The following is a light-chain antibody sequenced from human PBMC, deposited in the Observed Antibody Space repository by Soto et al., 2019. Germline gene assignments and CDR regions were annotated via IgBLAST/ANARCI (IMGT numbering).Light chain of an antibody. CDR2: AAS. CDR3: QQSYSTPVT. V-gene: IGKV1-39*01. CDR1: QGISSY. J-gene: IGKJ1*01. Sequence: DIQMTQSPSILSASVGDRVTITCRASQGISSYLNWYQQKPGKAPKLLIYAASSLQSGVPSRFSGSGSGTDFTLTISSLQPEDFATYYCQQSYSTPVTFGQGTKVDIK.